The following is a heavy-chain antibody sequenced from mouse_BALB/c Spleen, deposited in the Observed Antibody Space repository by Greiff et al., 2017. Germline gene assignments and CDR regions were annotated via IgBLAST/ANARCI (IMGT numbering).Heavy chain of an antibody. J-gene: IGHJ4*01. V-gene: IGHV1-5*01. CDR2: IYPGNSDT. Sequence: VQLKQSGTVLARPGASVKMSCKASGYSFTSYWMHWVKQRPGQGLEWIGAIYPGNSDTSYTQKFKGKAKLTAVTSASTAYMELSSLTNEDSAVYYCKRQLGRGAMDYWGQGTSVTVSS. D-gene: IGHD3-1*01. CDR1: GYSFTSYW. CDR3: KRQLGRGAMDY.